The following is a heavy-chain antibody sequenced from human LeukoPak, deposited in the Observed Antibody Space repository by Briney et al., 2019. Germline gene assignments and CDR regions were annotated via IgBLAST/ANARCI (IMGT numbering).Heavy chain of an antibody. D-gene: IGHD2/OR15-2a*01. V-gene: IGHV4-31*03. J-gene: IGHJ4*02. CDR1: GGSISSDGYY. CDR2: IYYSGST. CDR3: ARLTIYASGEDS. Sequence: SQTLSLTCTVSGGSISSDGYYWSWIRQHPGKGLEWIGYIYYSGSTYYNPSLKSRVTISVDTSKNQFSLKLSSVTAADTAVYYCARLTIYASGEDSWGQGTLVTVSS.